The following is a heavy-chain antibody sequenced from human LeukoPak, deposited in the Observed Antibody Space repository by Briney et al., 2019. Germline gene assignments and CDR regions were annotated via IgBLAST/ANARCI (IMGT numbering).Heavy chain of an antibody. J-gene: IGHJ3*02. V-gene: IGHV3-48*03. D-gene: IGHD2-2*01. CDR1: GFTFSSYE. Sequence: PGGSLRLSCAASGFTFSSYEMNWVRQAPGKGLEWVSYISSSGSTIYYADSVKGRFTISRDNAKNSLYLQMNSLRAEDTAVYYCAKWSSTSWRILRQRHAFDIWGQGTMVTVSS. CDR2: ISSSGSTI. CDR3: AKWSSTSWRILRQRHAFDI.